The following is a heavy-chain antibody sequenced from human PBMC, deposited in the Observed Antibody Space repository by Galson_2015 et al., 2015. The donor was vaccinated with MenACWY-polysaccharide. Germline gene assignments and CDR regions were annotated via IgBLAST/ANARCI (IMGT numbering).Heavy chain of an antibody. CDR3: ARTFGDFDY. Sequence: SVKVSCKASGYTFTNYDINWVRQAPGQGLEWMAWMNPNSDNSGYAQKFHGRVTLTKDTSINTAYLELSSLRSEDTAMYYCARTFGDFDYWGQGTLVTVSS. J-gene: IGHJ4*02. V-gene: IGHV1-8*01. D-gene: IGHD3-10*01. CDR1: GYTFTNYD. CDR2: MNPNSDNS.